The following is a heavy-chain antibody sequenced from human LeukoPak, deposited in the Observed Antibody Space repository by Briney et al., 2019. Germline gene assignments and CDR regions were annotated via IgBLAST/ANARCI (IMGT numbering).Heavy chain of an antibody. D-gene: IGHD1-26*01. V-gene: IGHV3-33*01. Sequence: GRSLRLSCAASGFTFSSYGMHWVRQAPGKGLEWVAVIWYDGRNKYYADSVKGRFTISRDNPMNTLYLHMNSLSAEDTAVYYCAREVGVSTPYFDYWGQGTLVTVSS. CDR2: IWYDGRNK. CDR1: GFTFSSYG. CDR3: AREVGVSTPYFDY. J-gene: IGHJ4*02.